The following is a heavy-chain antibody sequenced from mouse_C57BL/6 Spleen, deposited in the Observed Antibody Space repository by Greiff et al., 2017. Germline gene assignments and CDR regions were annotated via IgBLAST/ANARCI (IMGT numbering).Heavy chain of an antibody. CDR3: TKGSTMADY. Sequence: VQLQQSGPVLVKPGASVKMSCKASGYTITDYYMNWVKQSHGKSLEWIGVINPYNGGTSYNQKFKGKATLTVDKSSSTAYMELNSLTSEDSAVYYCTKGSTMADYWGQGTTLTVSS. J-gene: IGHJ2*01. CDR1: GYTITDYY. CDR2: INPYNGGT. V-gene: IGHV1-19*01. D-gene: IGHD2-1*01.